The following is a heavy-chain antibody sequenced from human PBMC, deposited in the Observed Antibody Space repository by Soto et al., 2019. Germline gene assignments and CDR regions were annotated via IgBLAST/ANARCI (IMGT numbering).Heavy chain of an antibody. D-gene: IGHD3-22*01. V-gene: IGHV4-31*03. J-gene: IGHJ3*02. CDR2: IYYSGST. CDR3: ARGLISGYYLYDAFDI. CDR1: GGSISSGGYY. Sequence: SETLSLTCTVSGGSISSGGYYWSWIRQHPGKGLEWIGYIYYSGSTYYNPSLKSRVTISVDTSKNQFSLKLSSVTAADTAVYYCARGLISGYYLYDAFDIWGQGIMVTVSS.